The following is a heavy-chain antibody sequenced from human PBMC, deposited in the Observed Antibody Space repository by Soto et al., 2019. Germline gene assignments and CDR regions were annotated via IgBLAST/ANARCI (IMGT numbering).Heavy chain of an antibody. V-gene: IGHV4-30-4*01. D-gene: IGHD6-13*01. CDR3: ARDRIAAAVNYFDY. CDR2: IYYSGST. Sequence: SETLSLTCTVSGGSISSGDDYWSWIRQPPGKGLEWIGYIYYSGSTSYNPSLKSRVTISVDTSKNQFSLKLSSVTAADTAVYYCARDRIAAAVNYFDYWGQGTLVTVSS. J-gene: IGHJ4*02. CDR1: GGSISSGDDY.